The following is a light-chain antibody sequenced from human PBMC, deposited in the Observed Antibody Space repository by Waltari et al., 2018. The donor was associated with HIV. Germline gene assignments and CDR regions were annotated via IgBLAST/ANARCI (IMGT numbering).Light chain of an antibody. Sequence: QSALTQPPSASGSPGQSVANSCTGSSNDIGTYNFVSWYQHHPGKAPKLLIYDVTRRPPGIPDRFSGTKSGYTASLTVSDLQVEDEADYYCVSYTEKDTFLLFGGGTKLAV. J-gene: IGLJ2*01. V-gene: IGLV2-8*01. CDR3: VSYTEKDTFLL. CDR2: DVT. CDR1: SNDIGTYNF.